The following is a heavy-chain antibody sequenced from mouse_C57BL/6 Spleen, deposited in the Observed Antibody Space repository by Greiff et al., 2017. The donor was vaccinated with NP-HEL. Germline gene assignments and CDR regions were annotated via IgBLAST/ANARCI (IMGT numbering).Heavy chain of an antibody. Sequence: QVQLQQPGAELVKPGASVKMSCKASGYTFTSYWITWVKQRPGQGLEWIGDIYPGSGSTNYNEKFKGKATLTVDTSSSTAYMQLSSLTSEDSAVYYCARAAYGSSYGGYGYWGQRTLVTVAA. CDR3: ARAAYGSSYGGYGY. CDR2: IYPGSGST. CDR1: GYTFTSYW. J-gene: IGHJ3*01. V-gene: IGHV1-55*01. D-gene: IGHD1-1*01.